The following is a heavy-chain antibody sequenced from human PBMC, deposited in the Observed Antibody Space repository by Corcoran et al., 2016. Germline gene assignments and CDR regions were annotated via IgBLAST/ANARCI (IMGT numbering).Heavy chain of an antibody. CDR3: AREPRRELWYFDL. J-gene: IGHJ2*01. D-gene: IGHD3-10*01. CDR2: INHSGST. CDR1: GGSFSGYY. V-gene: IGHV4-34*01. Sequence: QVQLQQWGAGLLKPSETLSLTCAVYGGSFSGYYWSWIRQPPGKGLEWIGEINHSGSTNYNPSLKSRVTISVDTSKNQFSLKLSSVTAADTAVYYCAREPRRELWYFDLWGRGTLVTVSS.